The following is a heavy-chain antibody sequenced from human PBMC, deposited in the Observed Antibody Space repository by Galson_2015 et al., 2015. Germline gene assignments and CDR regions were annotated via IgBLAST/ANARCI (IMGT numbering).Heavy chain of an antibody. CDR1: GFTFTTST. CDR3: ATDRHDFRSGSYNDY. J-gene: IGHJ4*02. CDR2: IVLGSGET. Sequence: SVKVSCKVSGFTFTTSTVQWERQARGQRLEWVGGIVLGSGETNYAQKFQERVLITRDMSTNTAFLDLSSLRSEDTAVYYCATDRHDFRSGSYNDYWGRGTLVIVSS. V-gene: IGHV1-58*01. D-gene: IGHD3-3*01.